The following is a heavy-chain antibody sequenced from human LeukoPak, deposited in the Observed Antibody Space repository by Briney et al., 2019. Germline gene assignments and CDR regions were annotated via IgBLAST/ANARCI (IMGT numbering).Heavy chain of an antibody. J-gene: IGHJ4*02. V-gene: IGHV4-39*01. CDR3: ARRSYDGSGYYYVDY. CDR2: ISSGGST. Sequence: SETLSLTCTVSGGSISSSGYYWGWIRQPPGKGLEWIGSISSGGSTHYIPSLKSRVTISVDTSKNQFSLKLSSVTAADTAVYYCARRSYDGSGYYYVDYWGQGTLVPVSS. CDR1: GGSISSSGYY. D-gene: IGHD3-22*01.